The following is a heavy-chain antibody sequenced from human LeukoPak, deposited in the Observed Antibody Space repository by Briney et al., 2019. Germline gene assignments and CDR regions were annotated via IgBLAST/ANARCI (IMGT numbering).Heavy chain of an antibody. D-gene: IGHD6-19*01. Sequence: PGGSLRLSCAASGFTFSSYSMNWVRQAPGKGLEWVSVIYSGGSTYYADSVKGRFTISRDSSKNTLYLRMNSLRAEDTAVYYCARGDGGSGRGWFDPWGQGTLVTVSS. J-gene: IGHJ5*02. CDR2: IYSGGST. CDR1: GFTFSSYS. V-gene: IGHV3-53*01. CDR3: ARGDGGSGRGWFDP.